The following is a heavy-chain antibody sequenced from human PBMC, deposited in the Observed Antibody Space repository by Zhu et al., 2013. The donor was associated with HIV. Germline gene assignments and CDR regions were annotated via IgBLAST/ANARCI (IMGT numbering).Heavy chain of an antibody. CDR1: AYTFTSFD. CDR3: TRGATVVDYYGMDV. J-gene: IGHJ6*02. CDR2: MNPNSGNT. D-gene: IGHD2-15*01. V-gene: IGHV1-8*01. Sequence: QVQLVQSGAEVKKPGAPVKVSCKASAYTFTSFDINWVRQATGQGLEWMGWMNPNSGNTGYAQKFQGRVTMTRNTSISTAYMELSSLRSEDTAVYYCTRGATVVDYYGMDVWGQGTTVTVSS.